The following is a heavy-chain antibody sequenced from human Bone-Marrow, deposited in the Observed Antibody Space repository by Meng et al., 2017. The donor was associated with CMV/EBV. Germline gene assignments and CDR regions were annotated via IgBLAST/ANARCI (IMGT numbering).Heavy chain of an antibody. D-gene: IGHD2-21*01. V-gene: IGHV4-31*03. CDR1: GGSISSGGYY. Sequence: SETLSLTCTVSGGSISSGGYYWSWIRQHPGKGLEWIGYIYYSGSTYYTPSLKSRVTISVDTSKNQSSLKLSSVTAADPAVYYCASLYCGGDCYPDYWGQGNLVHVAS. J-gene: IGHJ4*02. CDR3: ASLYCGGDCYPDY. CDR2: IYYSGST.